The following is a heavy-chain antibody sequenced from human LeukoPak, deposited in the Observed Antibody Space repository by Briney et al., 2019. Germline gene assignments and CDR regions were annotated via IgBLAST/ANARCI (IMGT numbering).Heavy chain of an antibody. J-gene: IGHJ3*02. CDR2: IYYSGST. Sequence: PSETLSLTCTVSGGSISNYYWSWIGQPPGKGLEWIGYIYYSGSTNYNPSLKSRVTISVDTSKNQFSLKLSSVTAADTAVYYCARRCYYDISGYPPDAFDIWGQGTMVTVSS. D-gene: IGHD3-22*01. V-gene: IGHV4-59*08. CDR1: GGSISNYY. CDR3: ARRCYYDISGYPPDAFDI.